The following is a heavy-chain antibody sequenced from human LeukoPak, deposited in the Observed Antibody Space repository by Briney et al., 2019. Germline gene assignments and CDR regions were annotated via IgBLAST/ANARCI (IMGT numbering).Heavy chain of an antibody. CDR3: ARGTVDFWSGYYPPFDY. J-gene: IGHJ4*02. D-gene: IGHD3-3*01. Sequence: GGSLRLSCAASGFTFSSYSMNWVRQAPGKGLEWVSSISSSSSYIYYADSVKGRFTISRDNAKNSLYLQMNSLRAEDTAVYYCARGTVDFWSGYYPPFDYWGQGTLVTVSS. CDR1: GFTFSSYS. V-gene: IGHV3-21*01. CDR2: ISSSSSYI.